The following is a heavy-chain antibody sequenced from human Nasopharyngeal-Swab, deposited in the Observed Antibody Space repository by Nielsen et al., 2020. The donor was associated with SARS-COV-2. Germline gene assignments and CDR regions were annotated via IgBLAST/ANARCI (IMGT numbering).Heavy chain of an antibody. D-gene: IGHD5-24*01. J-gene: IGHJ4*02. CDR2: IYYSGST. Sequence: SETLSLTCTVSGGSISSSSYYWGWILQPPGKGLEWIGSIYYSGSTYYNPSLKSRVTISVDTSKNQFSLKLSSVTAADTAVYYCARQAYRRWLQLRAHFDYWGQGTLVTVSS. CDR1: GGSISSSSYY. V-gene: IGHV4-39*01. CDR3: ARQAYRRWLQLRAHFDY.